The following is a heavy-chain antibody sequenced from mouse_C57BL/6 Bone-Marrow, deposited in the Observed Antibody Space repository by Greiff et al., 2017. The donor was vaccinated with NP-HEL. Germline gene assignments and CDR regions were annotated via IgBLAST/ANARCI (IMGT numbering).Heavy chain of an antibody. J-gene: IGHJ2*01. CDR3: ARRALKDFDY. Sequence: EVKLQESGGGLVKPGGSLKLSCAASGFTFSDYGMHWVRQAPEKGLEWVAYISSGSSTIYYADTVKGRFTISRDNAKNTLFLQMTSLRSEDTAMYYCARRALKDFDYWGQGTTLTVSS. CDR2: ISSGSSTI. D-gene: IGHD3-1*01. CDR1: GFTFSDYG. V-gene: IGHV5-17*01.